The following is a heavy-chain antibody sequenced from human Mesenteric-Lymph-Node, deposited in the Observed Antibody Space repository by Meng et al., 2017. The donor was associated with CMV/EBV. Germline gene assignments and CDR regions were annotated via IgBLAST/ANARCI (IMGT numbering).Heavy chain of an antibody. J-gene: IGHJ5*02. D-gene: IGHD6-6*01. Sequence: GESLKISCAASGFSFSSYWMSWVRQAPGKGLEWVANINEDGSGKYYVDSVKGRFTISRDNAKNSVYLELNSLRVEDTAMYFCAREHRTYSGSPWFDAWGQGTLVTVSS. CDR1: GFSFSSYW. CDR2: INEDGSGK. CDR3: AREHRTYSGSPWFDA. V-gene: IGHV3-7*01.